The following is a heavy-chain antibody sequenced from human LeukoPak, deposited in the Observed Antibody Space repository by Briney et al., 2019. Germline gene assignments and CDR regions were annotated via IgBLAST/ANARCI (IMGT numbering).Heavy chain of an antibody. V-gene: IGHV3-30*02. CDR3: AKDLLDSGSPQGVDY. CDR1: GFTFSSYG. D-gene: IGHD6-6*01. CDR2: IRYDGSNK. Sequence: GGSLRLSCTASGFTFSSYGMHWVRQAPGKGLEWVAFIRYDGSNKYYADSVKGRFTISRDNSKNTLYLQMNSLRAEDTAVYYCAKDLLDSGSPQGVDYWGQGTLVTVSS. J-gene: IGHJ4*02.